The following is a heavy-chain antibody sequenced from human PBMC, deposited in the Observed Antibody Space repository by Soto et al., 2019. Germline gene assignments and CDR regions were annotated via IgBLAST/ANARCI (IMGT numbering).Heavy chain of an antibody. CDR1: GFSLSTSGVG. V-gene: IGHV2-5*02. D-gene: IGHD2-2*01. J-gene: IGHJ5*02. Sequence: QITLKESGPTLVKPTQTLTLTCTFSGFSLSTSGVGVGWIRQPPGKALEWLALIYLDDDKRYSPSLKSRPTSTNDTTKIQVVLTMTNMDPVDTATYSCAHTKVMDCSSTSCYADGDWFDPWGQGTLVTVSS. CDR2: IYLDDDK. CDR3: AHTKVMDCSSTSCYADGDWFDP.